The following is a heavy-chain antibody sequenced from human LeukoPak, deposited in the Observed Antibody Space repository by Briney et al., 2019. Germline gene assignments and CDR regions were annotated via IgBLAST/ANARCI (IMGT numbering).Heavy chain of an antibody. J-gene: IGHJ4*02. CDR2: IYYSGST. Sequence: GSLRLSCAASGFTFSTYAMSWIRQPPGKGLEWIGYIYYSGSTNYNPSLKSRVTISVDTSKNQFSLKLSSVTAADTAVYYCARQVVAATGPFDYWGQGTLVTVSS. D-gene: IGHD2-15*01. V-gene: IGHV4-59*08. CDR1: GFTFSTYA. CDR3: ARQVVAATGPFDY.